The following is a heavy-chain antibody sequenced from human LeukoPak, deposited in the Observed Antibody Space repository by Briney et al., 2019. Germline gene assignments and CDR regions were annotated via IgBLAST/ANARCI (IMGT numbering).Heavy chain of an antibody. CDR2: IYWDDAA. V-gene: IGHV2-5*02. CDR1: GFSLTTEQVA. CDR3: ARWRATSTIPYSFDY. Sequence: SGPTLVKPTETPTLTCTFSGFSLTTEQVAVGWIRQSPGKALEWFALIYWDDAARYSASLETRVTIIKDTSRNQVLLTMTNMDPEDTGSYYCARWRATSTIPYSFDYWGRGILVTVSS. D-gene: IGHD5/OR15-5a*01. J-gene: IGHJ4*02.